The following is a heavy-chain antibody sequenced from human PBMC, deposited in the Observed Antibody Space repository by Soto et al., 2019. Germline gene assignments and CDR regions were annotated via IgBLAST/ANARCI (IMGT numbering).Heavy chain of an antibody. CDR3: ARVEAVAGLYNYHGLDV. CDR2: IVPIFGTT. V-gene: IGHV1-69*12. D-gene: IGHD6-19*01. J-gene: IGHJ6*02. CDR1: GGSFSNYA. Sequence: QVQLVQSGAEVKKPGSSVKVSCKVSGGSFSNYAIDWVRLAPGHGLEWMGGIVPIFGTTYYTQKFQGRATIIADHSTTTAYLEMSSLRSEDTAIYYCARVEAVAGLYNYHGLDVWGQGPAVTVSS.